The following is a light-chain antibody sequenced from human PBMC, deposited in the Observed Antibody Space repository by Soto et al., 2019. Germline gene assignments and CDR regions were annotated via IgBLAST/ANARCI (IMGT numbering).Light chain of an antibody. CDR1: QSVLYTSNNKNY. Sequence: DIVMTQSPDSLAVSLGERATINCRSSQSVLYTSNNKNYLAWYKQKPGQPPQLLLYWASTRESGVPDRFSGSGSGTYVSLTSSSLQPEDVAVYYCQQFNGTCQTFGQGTKVEIK. CDR3: QQFNGTCQT. V-gene: IGKV4-1*01. J-gene: IGKJ1*01. CDR2: WAS.